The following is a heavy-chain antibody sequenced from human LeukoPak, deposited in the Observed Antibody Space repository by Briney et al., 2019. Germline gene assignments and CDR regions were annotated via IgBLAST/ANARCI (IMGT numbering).Heavy chain of an antibody. CDR3: ARDPRITIFGVAELDDY. V-gene: IGHV3-48*01. J-gene: IGHJ4*02. Sequence: GGSLRLSCAASGFTFSSYSMNWVRQAPGKGLEWVSYISSSSSTIYYADSVKGRFTISRDNAKNSLYLQMNSLRAEDTAVYYCARDPRITIFGVAELDDYWGQGTLVTVSS. CDR2: ISSSSSTI. CDR1: GFTFSSYS. D-gene: IGHD3-3*01.